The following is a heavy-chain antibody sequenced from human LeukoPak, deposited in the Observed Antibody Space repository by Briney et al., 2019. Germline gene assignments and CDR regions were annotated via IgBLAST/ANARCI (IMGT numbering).Heavy chain of an antibody. CDR2: IYYSGST. D-gene: IGHD6-19*01. Sequence: SETLSLTCTASGGSISSYYWSWIRQPPGKGLEWIGYIYYSGSTNYNPSLKSRVTISVDTSKSQFSLKLSSVTAADTAVYYCARQSGSGWYDLLDYWGQGTLVTVSS. V-gene: IGHV4-59*08. J-gene: IGHJ4*02. CDR3: ARQSGSGWYDLLDY. CDR1: GGSISSYY.